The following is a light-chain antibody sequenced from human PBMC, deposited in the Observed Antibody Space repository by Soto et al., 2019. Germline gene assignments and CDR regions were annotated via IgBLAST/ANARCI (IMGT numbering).Light chain of an antibody. J-gene: IGKJ1*01. CDR3: HQYNNFWT. CDR1: QSVYSS. Sequence: ETVMTQSPATLSVSPGERATLSCRASQSVYSSLAWYQQKHGQAPRLLIYGASTRATGIPARFSGSGSGTEFTLTISSLQSEDFGLYYCHQYNNFWTFGQGTKVDIK. CDR2: GAS. V-gene: IGKV3-15*01.